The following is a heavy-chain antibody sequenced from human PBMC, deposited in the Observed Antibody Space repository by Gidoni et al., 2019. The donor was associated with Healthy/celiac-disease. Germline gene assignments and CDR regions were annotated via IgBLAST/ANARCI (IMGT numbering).Heavy chain of an antibody. V-gene: IGHV4-34*01. Sequence: QVQLQQWGAGLLKPSETLSLTCAVYGGSFRGYYWSWIRQPPGKGLEWIGEINHSGSTNYNPSLKSRVTISVDTSKNQFSLKLSSVTAADTAVYYCARAGRRYYDSSGYAAAFDIWGQGTMVTVSS. D-gene: IGHD3-22*01. J-gene: IGHJ3*02. CDR3: ARAGRRYYDSSGYAAAFDI. CDR1: GGSFRGYY. CDR2: INHSGST.